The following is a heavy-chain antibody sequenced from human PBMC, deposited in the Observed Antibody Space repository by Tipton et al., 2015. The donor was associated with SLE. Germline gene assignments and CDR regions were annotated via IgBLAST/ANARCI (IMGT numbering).Heavy chain of an antibody. CDR2: IYYSGST. V-gene: IGHV4-39*01. J-gene: IGHJ5*01. CDR3: ARRTVTSDS. D-gene: IGHD4-17*01. Sequence: TLSLTCTVSGGSISSSSYYWGWIRQPPGKGLEWIGSIYYSGSTYYNPSLKSRVTISVATSKNQFSLKLSSVTAADTAVYYCARRTVTSDSWGQGTLVTVSS. CDR1: GGSISSSSYY.